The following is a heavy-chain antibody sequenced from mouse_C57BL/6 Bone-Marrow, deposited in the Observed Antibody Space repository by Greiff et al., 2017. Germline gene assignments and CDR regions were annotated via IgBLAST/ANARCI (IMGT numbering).Heavy chain of an antibody. D-gene: IGHD1-1*01. Sequence: EVKLVESGGGLVQPGGSLKLSCAASGFTFSDYYMYWVRQTPEKRLEWAAYISNGGGSTYYPDTVKGRFTISRDNAKNTLYLQMSRLKSEDTAMYYCARHGTTVVAEDWYYAMDYWGQGTSVTVSS. V-gene: IGHV5-12*01. CDR1: GFTFSDYY. CDR2: ISNGGGST. CDR3: ARHGTTVVAEDWYYAMDY. J-gene: IGHJ4*01.